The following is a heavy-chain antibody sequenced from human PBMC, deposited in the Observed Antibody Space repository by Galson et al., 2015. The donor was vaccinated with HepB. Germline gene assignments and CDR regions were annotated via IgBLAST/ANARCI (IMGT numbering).Heavy chain of an antibody. D-gene: IGHD2/OR15-2a*01. Sequence: SLRLSCAASGFSFSRYGMHWVRQVPGKGLEWVAVISFHGSYQYYGDSVKGRFTISRDNSKNTLFLHMNSLRPEDAAVYFCAKDFTTEKSYIDHWGQGALVTVSS. J-gene: IGHJ4*02. V-gene: IGHV3-30*18. CDR3: AKDFTTEKSYIDH. CDR1: GFSFSRYG. CDR2: ISFHGSYQ.